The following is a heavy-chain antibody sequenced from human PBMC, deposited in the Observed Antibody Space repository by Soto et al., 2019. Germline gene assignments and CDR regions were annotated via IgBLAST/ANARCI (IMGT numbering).Heavy chain of an antibody. J-gene: IGHJ3*02. D-gene: IGHD6-19*01. CDR1: GGSFSGYY. Sequence: QVQLQQWGAGLLKPSETLSLTCAVYGGSFSGYYWSWIRQPPGKGLEWIGEINHSGSTNYNPSLKSRVTISVDTSKNQFSLKLSSVTAADTAVYYCARERDSSGRNAFDIWGQGTMVTVSS. V-gene: IGHV4-34*01. CDR2: INHSGST. CDR3: ARERDSSGRNAFDI.